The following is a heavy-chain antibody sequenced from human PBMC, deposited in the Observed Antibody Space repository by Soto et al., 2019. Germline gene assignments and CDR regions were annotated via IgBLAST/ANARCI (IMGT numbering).Heavy chain of an antibody. Sequence: GRALRGSCAASGGTRISYTMSWVRQAPGKWLEWVSAISGSGGSTYYADSVKGRFTISRDNSKNTLYLQMNSLRAEDTAVYYCARELIVATMYYYMDVWGKGTTVTVSS. D-gene: IGHD5-12*01. V-gene: IGHV3-23*01. CDR3: ARELIVATMYYYMDV. CDR1: GGTRISYT. J-gene: IGHJ6*03. CDR2: ISGSGGST.